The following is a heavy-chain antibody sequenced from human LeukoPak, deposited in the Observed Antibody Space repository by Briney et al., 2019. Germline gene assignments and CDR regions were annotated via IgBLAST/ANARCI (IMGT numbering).Heavy chain of an antibody. D-gene: IGHD3-10*01. CDR2: SRNKANGYTT. J-gene: IGHJ4*02. V-gene: IGHV3-72*01. CDR1: GFTFSDHY. Sequence: GGSRRLSCAASGFTFSDHYMDWVRQAPGEGLEWVGRSRNKANGYTTEYAASVKGRFTISRDDSKNSLYLQMNSLKTEDTAVYYCARWFGSGSYYGYWGQGTLVTVSS. CDR3: ARWFGSGSYYGY.